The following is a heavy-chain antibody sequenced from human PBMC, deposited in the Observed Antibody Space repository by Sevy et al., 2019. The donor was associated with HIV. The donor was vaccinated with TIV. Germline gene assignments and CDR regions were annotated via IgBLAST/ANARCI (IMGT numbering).Heavy chain of an antibody. CDR1: GGSTSSYY. CDR3: ARQRDYYDSSLGY. J-gene: IGHJ4*02. CDR2: IYYSGST. D-gene: IGHD3-22*01. V-gene: IGHV4-59*01. Sequence: SETLSLTCTVSGGSTSSYYCSWIRQPPGEGLEWIGYIYYSGSTNYNPSLKSRVTISLDTSKNQFSLKLSSVTAADTAVYYCARQRDYYDSSLGYWGQGTLVTVSS.